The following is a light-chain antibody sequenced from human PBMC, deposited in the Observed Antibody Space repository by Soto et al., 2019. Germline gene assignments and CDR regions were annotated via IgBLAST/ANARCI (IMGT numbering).Light chain of an antibody. CDR2: DVN. V-gene: IGLV2-18*02. CDR3: SSYKSISNYG. CDR1: GSDIGTFNR. Sequence: QSVLTQPTSVSGSPGQSVTISCTGTGSDIGTFNRVSWYQQPPGTAPKLLIYDVNNRPSGVPDRFSGSKSVNTASLTISGLQAEDEADYYCSSYKSISNYGFGTGTKITVL. J-gene: IGLJ1*01.